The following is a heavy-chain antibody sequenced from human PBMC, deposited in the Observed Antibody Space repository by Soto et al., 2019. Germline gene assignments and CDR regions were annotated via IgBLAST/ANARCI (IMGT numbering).Heavy chain of an antibody. Sequence: EVALLESGGGLVQPGGSLRIACEVSGVAFSFYSMSWVRQAPGKGLEWVASISGNGAITYYAASGKGRFTFSRGNSKNSVHPQMHSLRGEDSAVYYCAQDRGGFTSGWEFFDSLGQGTLVTVSS. CDR3: AQDRGGFTSGWEFFDS. CDR2: ISGNGAIT. V-gene: IGHV3-23*01. J-gene: IGHJ4*02. D-gene: IGHD6-19*01. CDR1: GVAFSFYS.